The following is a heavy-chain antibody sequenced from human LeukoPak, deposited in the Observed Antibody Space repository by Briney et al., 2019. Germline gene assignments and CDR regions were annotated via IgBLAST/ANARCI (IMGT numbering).Heavy chain of an antibody. CDR1: GYTFTTYY. J-gene: IGHJ4*02. CDR3: ARRYSYAGGFDY. V-gene: IGHV5-51*01. D-gene: IGHD3-16*01. CDR2: IYPGDSNS. Sequence: GESLKISCKGSGYTFTTYYIAWVRQMPGKGLEWMGIIYPGDSNSRYSPSFQGQVTISADKSISTAYLQWSSLEASDTAMYYCARRYSYAGGFDYWGQGTLVTVSS.